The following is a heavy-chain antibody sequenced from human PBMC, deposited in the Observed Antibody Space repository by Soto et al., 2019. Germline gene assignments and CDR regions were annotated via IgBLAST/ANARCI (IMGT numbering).Heavy chain of an antibody. Sequence: GGSLRLSCAASGFTFSSYAMSWVRQAPGKGLEWVSAISGSGGSTYYADSVKGRFTISRDNSKNTLYLQMNSLRAEDTAVYYCAKDGHYDILTGYDYWGQGTLVTVFS. V-gene: IGHV3-23*01. CDR3: AKDGHYDILTGYDY. CDR1: GFTFSSYA. J-gene: IGHJ4*02. D-gene: IGHD3-9*01. CDR2: ISGSGGST.